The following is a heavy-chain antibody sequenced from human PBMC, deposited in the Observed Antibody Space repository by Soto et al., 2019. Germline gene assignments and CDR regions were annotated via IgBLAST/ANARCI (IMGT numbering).Heavy chain of an antibody. J-gene: IGHJ3*02. V-gene: IGHV4-4*02. CDR1: SGSISSSNW. Sequence: QVQLQESGPGLVKPSGTLSLTCAVSSGSISSSNWWSWVRQPPGKGLAWIGEIYHSGSTNYNPSLQSRVTISVDKSKNHCSLKLSSVTAADTAVYYCARIGYIYSRMGRNGAFDIWGQGTMVTVSS. D-gene: IGHD1-1*01. CDR2: IYHSGST. CDR3: ARIGYIYSRMGRNGAFDI.